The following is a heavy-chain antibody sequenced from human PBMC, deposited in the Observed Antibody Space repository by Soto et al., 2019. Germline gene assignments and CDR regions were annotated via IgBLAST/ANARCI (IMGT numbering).Heavy chain of an antibody. CDR3: ARDFYYYASRTTGAYFDY. CDR2: IYSGGST. Sequence: EVQLVESGGGLVQPGGSLRLSCAVSGLTVSSNYMSWVRQAPGKGLEWVSVIYSGGSTNNADSVKGRFTISRDNSKNTLYLQMNSLRADDTAVYYCARDFYYYASRTTGAYFDYWGQGTLVTVSS. CDR1: GLTVSSNY. V-gene: IGHV3-66*01. D-gene: IGHD3-10*01. J-gene: IGHJ4*02.